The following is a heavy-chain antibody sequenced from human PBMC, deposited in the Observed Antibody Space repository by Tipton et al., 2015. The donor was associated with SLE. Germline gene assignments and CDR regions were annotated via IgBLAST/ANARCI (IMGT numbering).Heavy chain of an antibody. CDR1: GGSISSGGYS. CDR2: IYYSGST. Sequence: TLSLTCAVSGGSISSGGYSWSWIRQPPGKGLEWIGSIYYSGSTYYNPSLKSRVTISVDTSKNQFSLKLSSVTPEDTAVYYCAREDNWNYVPSAFDIWGQGTMVTVSS. J-gene: IGHJ3*02. V-gene: IGHV4-30-2*03. D-gene: IGHD1-7*01. CDR3: AREDNWNYVPSAFDI.